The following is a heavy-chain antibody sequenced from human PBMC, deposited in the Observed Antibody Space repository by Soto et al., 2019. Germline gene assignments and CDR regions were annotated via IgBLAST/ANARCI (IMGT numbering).Heavy chain of an antibody. V-gene: IGHV4-38-2*01. CDR1: GYSISSGYY. Sequence: SETLSLTCAVSGYSISSGYYWGWIRQPPGKGLEWIGSIYHSGGIYYNPSLKSRVTISVDTSKNQFSLKVSSVTAADTAVYYCARVYSTTWYYFAYWGQGTLVPVSS. D-gene: IGHD6-13*01. CDR3: ARVYSTTWYYFAY. J-gene: IGHJ4*02. CDR2: IYHSGGI.